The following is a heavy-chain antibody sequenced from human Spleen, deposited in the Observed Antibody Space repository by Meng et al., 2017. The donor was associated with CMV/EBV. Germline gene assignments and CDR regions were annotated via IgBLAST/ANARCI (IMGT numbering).Heavy chain of an antibody. Sequence: SETLSLTSTVSGVFTSRGSDCWGWVRQPPGKGLEWFASIYNGENTYYNPSSKSLVTISQDTTTNHFSLRLRSVTAADTAMYFCARESVGEFICFDPWGQGTLVTVSS. CDR3: ARESVGEFICFDP. D-gene: IGHD3-10*01. CDR1: GVFTSRGSDC. CDR2: IYNGENT. J-gene: IGHJ5*02. V-gene: IGHV4-39*02.